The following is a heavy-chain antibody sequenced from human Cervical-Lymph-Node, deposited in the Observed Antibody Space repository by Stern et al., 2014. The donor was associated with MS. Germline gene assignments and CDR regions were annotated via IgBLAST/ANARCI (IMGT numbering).Heavy chain of an antibody. D-gene: IGHD3-3*01. Sequence: EVQLVESGGGLVQPGGSLRLACAASGFSFSSYAMSWVRLAPGKGLEWVSGLSGSGADTYYADSVKGRFTVSRDNSKNTLFLQMNSLRAEDAAVYYCAKDSSLEYLFPLESWGQGTLVTVSS. V-gene: IGHV3-23*04. CDR2: LSGSGADT. CDR1: GFSFSSYA. J-gene: IGHJ4*02. CDR3: AKDSSLEYLFPLES.